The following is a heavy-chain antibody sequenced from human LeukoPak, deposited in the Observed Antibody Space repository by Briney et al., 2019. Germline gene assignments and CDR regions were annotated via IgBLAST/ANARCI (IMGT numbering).Heavy chain of an antibody. CDR3: ARVFGKIAAAGEGFDY. J-gene: IGHJ4*02. CDR1: GFTVNINY. CDR2: IYSGGST. V-gene: IGHV3-53*01. Sequence: PGGSLRLSCSASGFTVNINYMSWVRQAPGKGLEWVSVIYSGGSTYYADFVKGRFTISRDNSKNTLYLQMNSLRVEDTAVYYCARVFGKIAAAGEGFDYWGQGTLVTVSS. D-gene: IGHD6-13*01.